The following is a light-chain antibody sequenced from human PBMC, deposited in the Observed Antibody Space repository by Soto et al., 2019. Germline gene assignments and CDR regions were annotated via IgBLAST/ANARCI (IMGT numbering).Light chain of an antibody. CDR2: GAS. Sequence: EIVLTQSPGTLSLSPGERATLSCRASQSFSGSYLAWYQQKPGQAPRLLIFGASSRATGIPDRFSGSGSGTDFTLSISRLEPEDFAVYYCQQFSSYPLTFGGGTKVDIK. CDR3: QQFSSYPLT. V-gene: IGKV3-20*01. J-gene: IGKJ4*01. CDR1: QSFSGSY.